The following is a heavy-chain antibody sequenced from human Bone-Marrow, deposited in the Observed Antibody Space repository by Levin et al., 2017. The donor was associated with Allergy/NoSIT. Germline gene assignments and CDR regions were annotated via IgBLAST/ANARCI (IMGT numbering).Heavy chain of an antibody. CDR1: GFTVSNNY. J-gene: IGHJ4*02. CDR3: ARGEISGVTGDY. Sequence: ASVKVSCAASGFTVSNNYMRWVRQAPGKGLEWVSLIYSGGSTYYADSVKGRFTISRDKSKNTRYLQMNSLRVEDKAVYYCARGEISGVTGDYWGQGTLVTVSS. D-gene: IGHD3-10*01. V-gene: IGHV3-53*01. CDR2: IYSGGST.